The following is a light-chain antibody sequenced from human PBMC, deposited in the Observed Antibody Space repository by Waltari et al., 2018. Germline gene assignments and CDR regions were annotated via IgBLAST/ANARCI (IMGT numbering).Light chain of an antibody. J-gene: IGLJ1*01. Sequence: QSALTQPASVSGSPGQSITISCTGTSTDVGSYNLVSWYQQHPGKAPQFIIYDVTKRPSGVSSRFSGSMSGNTASLTISGLQPEDEGDFYCCSYTGPRTFVFGSGTKVTVL. CDR2: DVT. CDR1: STDVGSYNL. V-gene: IGLV2-23*02. CDR3: CSYTGPRTFV.